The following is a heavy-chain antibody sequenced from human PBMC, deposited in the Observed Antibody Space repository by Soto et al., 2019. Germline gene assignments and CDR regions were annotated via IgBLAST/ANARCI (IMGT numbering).Heavy chain of an antibody. CDR1: GFTFSSYA. Sequence: EVQLLESGGGLVQPGGSLRLSCAASGFTFSSYAMSWVRQAPGKGLEWVSAISGSGGSTYYADSMKGRFTISRDNSKNTLYLQMNSLRAEDTAVYYCAKRELSGGYYFYWGQGTLVTVSS. V-gene: IGHV3-23*01. CDR3: AKRELSGGYYFY. CDR2: ISGSGGST. J-gene: IGHJ4*02. D-gene: IGHD3-22*01.